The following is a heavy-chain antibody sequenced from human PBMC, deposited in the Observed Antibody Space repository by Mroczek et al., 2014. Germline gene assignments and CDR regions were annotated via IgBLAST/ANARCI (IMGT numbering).Heavy chain of an antibody. CDR2: IYYSGST. J-gene: IGHJ6*03. D-gene: IGHD1-1*01. CDR1: GGSISSYY. Sequence: KESGPGPVKPSETLSLTCTVSGGSISSYYWSWIRQPPGKGLEWIGYIYYSGSTNYNPSLKSRVTISVDTSKNQFSLKLSSVTAADTAVYYCARTRLERSSNYYYYYYMDVWGKGTTVTVSS. V-gene: IGHV4-59*01. CDR3: ARTRLERSSNYYYYYYMDV.